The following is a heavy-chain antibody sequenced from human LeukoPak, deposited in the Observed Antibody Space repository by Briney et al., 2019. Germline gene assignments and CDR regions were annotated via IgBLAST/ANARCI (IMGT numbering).Heavy chain of an antibody. CDR1: GFTFSSYG. V-gene: IGHV3-30*02. Sequence: GGSLRLSCAASGFTFSSYGMHWVRQAPGKGLEWVAFIRYDGSNKYYADSVKGRLTISRDNSKNTLYLQMNSLRAEDTAVYYCAKVGYSSGWPLSYWGQGTLVTVSS. CDR3: AKVGYSSGWPLSY. CDR2: IRYDGSNK. J-gene: IGHJ4*02. D-gene: IGHD6-19*01.